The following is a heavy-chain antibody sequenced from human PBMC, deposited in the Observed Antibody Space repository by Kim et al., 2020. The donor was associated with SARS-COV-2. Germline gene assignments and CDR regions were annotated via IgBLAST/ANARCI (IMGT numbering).Heavy chain of an antibody. J-gene: IGHJ6*02. CDR3: AKVSDDFWSGYLGYYYGMDV. V-gene: IGHV3-23*01. D-gene: IGHD3-3*01. CDR2: ISGSGGST. Sequence: GGSLRLSCAASGFTFSSYAMSWVRQAPGKGLEWVSAISGSGGSTYYADSVKGRFTISRDNSKNTLYLQMNSLRAEDTAVYYCAKVSDDFWSGYLGYYYGMDVWGQGTTVTVSS. CDR1: GFTFSSYA.